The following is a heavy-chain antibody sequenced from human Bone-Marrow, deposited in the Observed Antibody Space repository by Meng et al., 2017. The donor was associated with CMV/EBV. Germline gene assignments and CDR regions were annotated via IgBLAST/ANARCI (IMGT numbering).Heavy chain of an antibody. J-gene: IGHJ5*02. V-gene: IGHV4-61*01. CDR1: GGSVSSGSYY. Sequence: GSLRLSCTVSGGSVSSGSYYWSWIRQPPGKGLEWIGYIYYSGSTNYNPSLKSRVTISVDTSKNQFSLKLSSVTAADTAVYYCARESSWSSWFDPWGQGTLVTVSS. CDR3: ARESSWSSWFDP. CDR2: IYYSGST. D-gene: IGHD6-13*01.